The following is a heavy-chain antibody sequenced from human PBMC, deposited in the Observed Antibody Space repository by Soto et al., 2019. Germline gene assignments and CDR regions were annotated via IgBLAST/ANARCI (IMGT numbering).Heavy chain of an antibody. D-gene: IGHD6-6*01. CDR1: GFIFSYYG. CDR3: AKEHGEVSSSPDDY. CDR2: NSPDGKNK. Sequence: QAHLVESGGAVVQPGGSLRLSCTSSGFIFSYYGLHWVRQAPGKGLEWVATNSPDGKNKHYADSVRGRFIISRDSSKNTLYLEMNSLRVDDTAVYYCAKEHGEVSSSPDDYWGQGTLVTVSS. V-gene: IGHV3-30*18. J-gene: IGHJ4*02.